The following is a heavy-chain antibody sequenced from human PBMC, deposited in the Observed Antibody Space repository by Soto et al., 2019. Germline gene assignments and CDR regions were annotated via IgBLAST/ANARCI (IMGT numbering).Heavy chain of an antibody. Sequence: QVQLVESGGGVVQPGRSLRLYCAASGFTFSDYTMHWVRQAPGKGLQWVALIYYDGSKTYYADSVKGRFTVSRDNSNNTLYLETNSLRAEDTGVYYCARGGGNQLGDCYDNWGQGTLVTVSS. CDR3: ARGGGNQLGDCYDN. D-gene: IGHD2-21*02. V-gene: IGHV3-30*04. J-gene: IGHJ4*02. CDR2: IYYDGSKT. CDR1: GFTFSDYT.